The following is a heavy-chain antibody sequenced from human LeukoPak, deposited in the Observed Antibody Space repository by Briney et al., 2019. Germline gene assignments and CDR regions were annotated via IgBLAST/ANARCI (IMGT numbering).Heavy chain of an antibody. J-gene: IGHJ3*02. Sequence: SETLSLTCTVSGGSISIYYWSWIRQPAGKGLEWIGRIYTSGSTNYNPSLKSRVTMSVDTSKNQFSLKLSSVAAADTAVYYCAREGGITYYDFWSGYFAFDIWGQGTMVTVSS. CDR1: GGSISIYY. D-gene: IGHD3-3*01. V-gene: IGHV4-4*07. CDR2: IYTSGST. CDR3: AREGGITYYDFWSGYFAFDI.